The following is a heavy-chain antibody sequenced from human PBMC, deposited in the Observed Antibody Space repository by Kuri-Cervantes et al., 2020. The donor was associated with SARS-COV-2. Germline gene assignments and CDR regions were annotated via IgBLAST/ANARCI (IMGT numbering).Heavy chain of an antibody. Sequence: GSLRLSCTVSCGSISSYYWSWIRQPPGKGLEWIGYIYYSGSTNYNPSLKIRVTISVDTSKNQFSLKLSSATAADTAVYYCARDGGTSIAAAGMEYAFDIWGQGTMVTVSS. CDR2: IYYSGST. CDR3: ARDGGTSIAAAGMEYAFDI. J-gene: IGHJ3*02. CDR1: CGSISSYY. D-gene: IGHD6-13*01. V-gene: IGHV4-59*12.